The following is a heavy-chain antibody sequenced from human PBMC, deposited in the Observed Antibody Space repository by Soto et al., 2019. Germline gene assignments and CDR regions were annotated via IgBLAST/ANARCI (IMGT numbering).Heavy chain of an antibody. Sequence: EVQLVESGGGLVQPGGSLRLSCSASGFTFSSYAMHWVRQAPGKGLEYVSAISSNGGSTYYADSVKGRFTISRDNSKNTLYLQMSSLRAEDTAVYYCVKSYYYDSGAAFDIWGQGTMVTVSS. CDR2: ISSNGGST. CDR3: VKSYYYDSGAAFDI. D-gene: IGHD3-22*01. V-gene: IGHV3-64D*08. J-gene: IGHJ3*02. CDR1: GFTFSSYA.